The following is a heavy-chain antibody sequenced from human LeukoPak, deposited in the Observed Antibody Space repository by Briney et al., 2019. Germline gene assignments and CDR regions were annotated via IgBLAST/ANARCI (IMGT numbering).Heavy chain of an antibody. V-gene: IGHV3-11*04. CDR1: GFTFSDYY. CDR3: ASSENPLRPDYFDY. Sequence: GGSLRLSCAASGFTFSDYYMSWIRQAPGKGLEWVSYISSSGSTIYYADSVKGRFTISRDNAKNSLYLQMNSLRAEDTAVYYCASSENPLRPDYFDYWGQGTLVTVSS. CDR2: ISSSGSTI. J-gene: IGHJ4*02. D-gene: IGHD1-14*01.